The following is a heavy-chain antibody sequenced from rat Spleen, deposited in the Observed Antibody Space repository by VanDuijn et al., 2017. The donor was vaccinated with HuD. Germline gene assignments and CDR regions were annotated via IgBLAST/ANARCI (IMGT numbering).Heavy chain of an antibody. Sequence: EVQLVETGGGLVQPGRSLKLSCAASGFTFSDYGMHWIRQAPTEGLEWVASITPSGPSTYYRDSVKGRFIISRDNAKTTLYLQMDSLRSEDTATYFCAREAGLPFHYFDYWGQGVMVTVSS. CDR3: AREAGLPFHYFDY. CDR1: GFTFSDYG. D-gene: IGHD1-4*01. V-gene: IGHV5-19*01. J-gene: IGHJ2*01. CDR2: ITPSGPST.